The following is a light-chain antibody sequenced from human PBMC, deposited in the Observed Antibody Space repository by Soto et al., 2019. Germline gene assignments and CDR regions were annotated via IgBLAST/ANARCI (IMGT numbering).Light chain of an antibody. J-gene: IGLJ2*01. CDR2: EVS. V-gene: IGLV2-14*01. CDR3: SSYTGSSINTVV. CDR1: RSDVGKYNY. Sequence: QSVLTQPASVSGSPGQSITISCTGTRSDVGKYNYVSWYQQHPAKAPKLMIFEVSNRPSGVSNRFSGSKSGNTASLTISGLQAEDEAEYYCSSYTGSSINTVVFGGGTKLTVL.